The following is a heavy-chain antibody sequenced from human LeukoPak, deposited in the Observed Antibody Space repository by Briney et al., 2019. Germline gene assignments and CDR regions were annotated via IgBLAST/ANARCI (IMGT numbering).Heavy chain of an antibody. CDR1: GFTFSSYA. V-gene: IGHV3-64*01. CDR2: ISTNGGST. D-gene: IGHD6-13*01. CDR3: AGGSGWYRGIDY. Sequence: GGSLRLSCAASGFTFSSYAMYWVRQAPGKGLEYVSAISTNGGSTYYANSVKGRFTISRDNSKNTLYLQMGSLRAEDMAVYYCAGGSGWYRGIDYWGQGTLVTVSS. J-gene: IGHJ4*02.